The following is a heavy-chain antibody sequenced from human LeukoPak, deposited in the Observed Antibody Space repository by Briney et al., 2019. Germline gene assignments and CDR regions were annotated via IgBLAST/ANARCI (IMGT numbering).Heavy chain of an antibody. J-gene: IGHJ4*02. CDR1: GGSISRYY. V-gene: IGHV4-59*08. D-gene: IGHD6-13*01. Sequence: SETLSLTCTVSGGSISRYYWSWIRQPPGKGLEWIGYVYHNGSTNYNPSLKSRVTISIDTSKNQFSLKLSSVTAADTAVYYCASTAAAGTFDYWGQGTLVTVSS. CDR2: VYHNGST. CDR3: ASTAAAGTFDY.